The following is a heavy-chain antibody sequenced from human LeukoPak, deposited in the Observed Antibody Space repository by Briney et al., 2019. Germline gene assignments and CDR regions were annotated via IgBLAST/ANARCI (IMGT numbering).Heavy chain of an antibody. CDR2: IQYDGSNK. V-gene: IGHV3-30*02. Sequence: GGSLRLSCAASGFTFSSFGMHWVRQAPGKGLEWVAFIQYDGSNKYYADSVKGRFTISRDNSRNTLYLQMNSLRAEDTAVYYCAKSAYDYVWGSYFSAFDIWGQGTMVTVSS. D-gene: IGHD3-16*01. CDR1: GFTFSSFG. CDR3: AKSAYDYVWGSYFSAFDI. J-gene: IGHJ3*02.